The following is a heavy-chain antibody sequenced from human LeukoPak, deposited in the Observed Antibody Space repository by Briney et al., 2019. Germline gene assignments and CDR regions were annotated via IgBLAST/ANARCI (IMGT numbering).Heavy chain of an antibody. J-gene: IGHJ4*02. CDR1: GFTFTSYG. Sequence: GKSLRLSRAAYGFTFTSYGMHWVRQAPGKGLEWVTGIWYDGNKKYYADSVQGRFTISRDNPKNTLYLQMNSLRAEDTAVHYCARDKLQYFSSTRCYGPFDNWGQGTLVTVSS. D-gene: IGHD2-2*01. CDR3: ARDKLQYFSSTRCYGPFDN. CDR2: IWYDGNKK. V-gene: IGHV3-33*01.